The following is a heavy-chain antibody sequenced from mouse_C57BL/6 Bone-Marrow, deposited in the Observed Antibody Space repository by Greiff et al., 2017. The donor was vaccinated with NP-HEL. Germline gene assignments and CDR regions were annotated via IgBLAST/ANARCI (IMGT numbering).Heavy chain of an antibody. CDR3: ATGGAMDY. J-gene: IGHJ4*01. V-gene: IGHV3-1*01. CDR2: ISYRGST. Sequence: EVQLQQSGPGMVKPSQSLSLPCTVTGYSITSGYDWHWIRHFPGNKLEWMGYISYRGSTNYNPSLNSRISITHDTSKNHFFLKLNSVTTEDTVTYYWATGGAMDYWGQGTSVTVSS. CDR1: GYSITSGYD.